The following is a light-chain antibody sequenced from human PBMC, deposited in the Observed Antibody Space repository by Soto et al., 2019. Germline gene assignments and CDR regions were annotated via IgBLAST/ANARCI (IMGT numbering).Light chain of an antibody. J-gene: IGKJ1*01. CDR2: KAS. CDR1: QSISSW. V-gene: IGKV1-5*03. Sequence: DIQMTQSPSTLSASVGDRVTITCRASQSISSWLAWYQQKPGKAPKLLIYKASNLESGVPARFSGTGSGTDFTLTISSLEPEDFALYYCQQYGSSPWTFGQGTKVDIK. CDR3: QQYGSSPWT.